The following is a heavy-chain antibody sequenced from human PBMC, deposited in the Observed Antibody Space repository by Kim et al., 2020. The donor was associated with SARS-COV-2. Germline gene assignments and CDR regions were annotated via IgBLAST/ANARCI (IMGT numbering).Heavy chain of an antibody. D-gene: IGHD1-7*01. V-gene: IGHV3-11*06. Sequence: DSVKGRFTISRDNAKNSLYLQMNSLRAEDTAVYYCARDREYNWNSDAFDIWGQGTMVTVSS. CDR3: ARDREYNWNSDAFDI. J-gene: IGHJ3*02.